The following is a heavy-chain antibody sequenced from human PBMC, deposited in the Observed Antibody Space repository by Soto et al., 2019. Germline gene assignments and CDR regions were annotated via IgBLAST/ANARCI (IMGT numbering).Heavy chain of an antibody. CDR3: ARGYYYGSGSIEHWFDP. CDR1: GYTFTSYD. CDR2: MNPNSGNT. V-gene: IGHV1-8*01. J-gene: IGHJ5*02. D-gene: IGHD3-10*01. Sequence: ASVKVSCKASGYTFTSYDINWVRQATGQGLEWMGWMNPNSGNTGYAQKFQGRVTMTRNTSISTAYMELSSLRSEDTAVYYCARGYYYGSGSIEHWFDPWGQGTLVTVSS.